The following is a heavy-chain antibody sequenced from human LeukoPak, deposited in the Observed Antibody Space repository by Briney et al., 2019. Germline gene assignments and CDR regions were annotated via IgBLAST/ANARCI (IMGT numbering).Heavy chain of an antibody. V-gene: IGHV1-2*02. CDR2: INPKSGVT. CDR3: ARRIAVAASPVYYFDY. Sequence: ASVKVSCKASAYTLSGHYMHWVRQAPGQGLEWMGGINPKSGVTNYAQKFQGRVTMAWGTSINTTFMELRRLRSDGKAVYYRARRIAVAASPVYYFDYWGQGTLLTVPS. J-gene: IGHJ4*02. CDR1: AYTLSGHY. D-gene: IGHD6-19*01.